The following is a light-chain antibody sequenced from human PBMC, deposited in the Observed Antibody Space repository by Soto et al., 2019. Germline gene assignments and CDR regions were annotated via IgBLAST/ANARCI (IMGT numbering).Light chain of an antibody. V-gene: IGKV3-20*01. CDR3: QQLERYPST. CDR2: GAS. CDR1: QSVSGNF. J-gene: IGKJ4*01. Sequence: EIVLTQSPGTLSLSPGERATLSCWASQSVSGNFLAWYQVKPGQAPRLVVYGASTRASGFPDRFSGSGSGTDFTLTISSLQPEDFATYYCQQLERYPSTFGGGTKVEIK.